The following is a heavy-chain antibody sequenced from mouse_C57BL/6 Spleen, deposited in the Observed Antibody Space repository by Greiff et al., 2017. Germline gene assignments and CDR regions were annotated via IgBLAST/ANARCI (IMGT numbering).Heavy chain of an antibody. J-gene: IGHJ1*03. CDR3: ASYGSSPYWYFDV. Sequence: EVQLQESGPGLVKPSQSLSLTCSVTGYSITSGYYWNWIRQFPGNKLEWMGYISYDGSNNYNPSLKNRISITRDTSKNQFFLKLNSVTTEDTATYYGASYGSSPYWYFDVWGTGTTVTVSS. D-gene: IGHD1-1*01. V-gene: IGHV3-6*01. CDR1: GYSITSGYY. CDR2: ISYDGSN.